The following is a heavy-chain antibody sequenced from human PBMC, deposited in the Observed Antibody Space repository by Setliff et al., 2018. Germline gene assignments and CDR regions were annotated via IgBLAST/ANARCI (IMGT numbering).Heavy chain of an antibody. J-gene: IGHJ3*02. CDR3: ARESLTTLRRRSFDI. Sequence: SETLSLTCTVSGGSISSSSYYWSWIRQHPGKGLEWIGYIYYSGSTYYNPSLKSRVTISVDTSKNQFSLKLSSVTAADTAVYYCARESLTTLRRRSFDIWGQGTMVTVSS. CDR2: IYYSGST. V-gene: IGHV4-31*03. CDR1: GGSISSSSYY. D-gene: IGHD1-1*01.